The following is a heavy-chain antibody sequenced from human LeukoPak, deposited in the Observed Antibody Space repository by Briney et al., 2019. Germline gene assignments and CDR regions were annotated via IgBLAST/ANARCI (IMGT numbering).Heavy chain of an antibody. CDR2: IYDSGRT. D-gene: IGHD6-13*01. J-gene: IGHJ5*02. CDR1: GGSISSSSYY. CDR3: ARHFDGATTGTLAGWFDP. Sequence: KPSETLSLTCTVSGGSISSSSYYWGWIRQPPGKGLEWIGSIYDSGRTSCNPSLKSRLTISVDTSKNQFSLKLSSVTAADTAVYYCARHFDGATTGTLAGWFDPWGQGTLVTVSS. V-gene: IGHV4-39*01.